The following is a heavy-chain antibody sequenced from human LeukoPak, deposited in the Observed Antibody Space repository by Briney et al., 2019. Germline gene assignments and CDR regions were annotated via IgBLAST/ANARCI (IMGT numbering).Heavy chain of an antibody. V-gene: IGHV3-30-3*01. CDR1: GLTFNSYS. D-gene: IGHD3-10*02. CDR3: TRGMLRQPPDY. J-gene: IGHJ4*02. CDR2: ISDDETYK. Sequence: GRSLRLSRAASGLTFNSYSMHWVRQAPGKGLEWVTAISDDETYKFYADSVKGRFTISRDNSKNTLYLQMNSLRVEDTAIYYCTRGMLRQPPDYWGQGMLVTVSS.